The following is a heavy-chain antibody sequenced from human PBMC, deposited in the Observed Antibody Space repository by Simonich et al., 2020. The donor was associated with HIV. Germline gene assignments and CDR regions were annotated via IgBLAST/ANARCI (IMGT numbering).Heavy chain of an antibody. J-gene: IGHJ3*02. CDR1: GGSFSGYY. Sequence: QVQLHQWGAGLLKPSETLSLTCAVYGGSFSGYYWNWIRQSPGKGLEWIGEINHSGSTNYNPSLKSRVIISVDTSKNQFSLKLSSVTAADTAVYYCARGNAFDIWGQGTMVTVSS. CDR2: INHSGST. CDR3: ARGNAFDI. V-gene: IGHV4-34*01.